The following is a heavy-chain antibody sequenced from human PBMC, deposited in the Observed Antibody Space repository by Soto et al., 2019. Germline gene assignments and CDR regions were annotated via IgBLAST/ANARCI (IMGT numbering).Heavy chain of an antibody. D-gene: IGHD3-3*01. CDR3: ARGERSGYYTELYLPYDYGMDV. CDR2: INHSGST. CDR1: GGSFSGYY. J-gene: IGHJ6*02. V-gene: IGHV4-34*01. Sequence: SETLSLTCAVYGGSFSGYYWSWIRQPPGKGLEWIGEINHSGSTNYNPSLKSRVTISVDTSKNQFSLKLSSVTAADTAVYYCARGERSGYYTELYLPYDYGMDVWGQGTTVT.